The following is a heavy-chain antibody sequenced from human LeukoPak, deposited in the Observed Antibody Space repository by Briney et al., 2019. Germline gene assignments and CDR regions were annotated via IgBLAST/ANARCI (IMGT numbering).Heavy chain of an antibody. CDR1: GFTFSSYG. J-gene: IGHJ6*02. D-gene: IGHD3-22*01. CDR3: ARDRITMIVVVSYGMDV. Sequence: GGSLRLSCAASGFTFSSYGMHWVRQAPGKGLEWVAVIWYDGSNKYYADSVKGRFTISRDNSKNTLYLQMNSLRAEDTAVYYCARDRITMIVVVSYGMDVWGQGTTVTVSS. V-gene: IGHV3-33*01. CDR2: IWYDGSNK.